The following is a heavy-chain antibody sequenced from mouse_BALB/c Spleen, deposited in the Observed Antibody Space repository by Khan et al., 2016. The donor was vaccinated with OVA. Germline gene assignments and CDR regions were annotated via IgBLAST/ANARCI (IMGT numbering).Heavy chain of an antibody. CDR1: GYTFTTYW. CDR2: INPSTGYT. V-gene: IGHV1-7*01. D-gene: IGHD2-1*01. Sequence: QVQLQQSGAELAKPGASVKMSCKASGYTFTTYWMHWVKQRPGQGLDWIGYINPSTGYTEYNQKFKDKATLTADKSSSTAYMQRNSLTSEDSAVYYCARRGVYGIFAYWGQGTLVTVSA. J-gene: IGHJ3*01. CDR3: ARRGVYGIFAY.